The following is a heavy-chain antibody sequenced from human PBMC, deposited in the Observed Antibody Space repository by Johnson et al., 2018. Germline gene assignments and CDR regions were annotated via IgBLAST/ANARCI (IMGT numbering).Heavy chain of an antibody. J-gene: IGHJ3*02. CDR2: IYSGGST. D-gene: IGHD1-26*01. CDR1: GFTVSSNY. CDR3: ARDEVGATYAFDI. V-gene: IGHV3-53*01. Sequence: EVQLLESGGGLVKPGGSLRLSCAASGFTVSSNYMSWVRQAPGKGLEWVSIIYSGGSTYYADSVKGRFTISRDNSKNRVYLQMNSLRAEDTAVYYCARDEVGATYAFDIWGQGTMVTVSS.